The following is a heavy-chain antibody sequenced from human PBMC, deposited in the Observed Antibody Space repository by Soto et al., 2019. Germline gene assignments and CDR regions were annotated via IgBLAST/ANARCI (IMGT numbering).Heavy chain of an antibody. V-gene: IGHV3-23*01. CDR3: AKVDHAPYCSGGSCYSDAFDI. J-gene: IGHJ3*02. CDR2: ISGSGGST. D-gene: IGHD2-15*01. CDR1: GFPFSSYA. Sequence: LSLTCAASGFPFSSYAMSWVRQAPGKGLEWVSAISGSGGSTYYADSVKGRFTISRDNSKNTLYLQMNSLRAEDTAVYYCAKVDHAPYCSGGSCYSDAFDIWGQGTMVTVSS.